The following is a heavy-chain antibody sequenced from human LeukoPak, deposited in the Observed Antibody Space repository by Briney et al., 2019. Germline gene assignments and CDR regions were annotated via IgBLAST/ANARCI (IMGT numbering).Heavy chain of an antibody. V-gene: IGHV3-11*06. D-gene: IGHD1-1*01. CDR1: GFTFSNYY. CDR3: ARDATGTTFGFDY. Sequence: PGASQTLSCAPSGFTFSNYYMSSIRQAPGKGLEWVSYIRSSSIYTNHADSVKGRFTISRDNAKDSLYLQMNSLRAEDTAVYYCARDATGTTFGFDYWGQGTLVTVSS. CDR2: IRSSSIYT. J-gene: IGHJ4*02.